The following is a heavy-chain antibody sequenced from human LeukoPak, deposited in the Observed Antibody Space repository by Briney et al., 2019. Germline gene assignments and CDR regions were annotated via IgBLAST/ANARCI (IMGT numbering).Heavy chain of an antibody. CDR1: GFTFSSYA. Sequence: GGSLRLSCAASGFTFSSYAMSWVRQAPGKGLEWVSSISSSSSYIYYADSVKGRFTISRDNAKNSLYLQMNSLRAEDTAVYYCARDLRYYDSSGYSRGQGTLVTVSS. D-gene: IGHD3-22*01. V-gene: IGHV3-21*01. CDR3: ARDLRYYDSSGYS. J-gene: IGHJ4*02. CDR2: ISSSSSYI.